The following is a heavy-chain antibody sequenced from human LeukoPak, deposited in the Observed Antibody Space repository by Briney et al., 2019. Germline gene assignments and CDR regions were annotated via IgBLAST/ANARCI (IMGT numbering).Heavy chain of an antibody. CDR3: AVGYYFGSNY. Sequence: SETLSLTCAVSGYSISSGYYWGWIRQPPGKGLEWIGNINDSGDTYYNPSLKSRITISVDTSQNQFSLKMNSVTAADTAVYYCAVGYYFGSNYWGQGTLVTVSS. CDR1: GYSISSGYY. D-gene: IGHD3-10*01. J-gene: IGHJ4*02. V-gene: IGHV4-38-2*01. CDR2: INDSGDT.